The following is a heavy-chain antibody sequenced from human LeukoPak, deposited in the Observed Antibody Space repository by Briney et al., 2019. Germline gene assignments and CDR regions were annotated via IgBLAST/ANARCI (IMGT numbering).Heavy chain of an antibody. D-gene: IGHD6-13*01. J-gene: IGHJ4*02. Sequence: GGSLRLSCAASGFTFSDYYMSWIRQTPGKGLEWVSYISSSSSYTNYADSVKGRFTISRDNAKNSLYLQMNSLRAEDTVVYYCARGGYSSSWYLPFDYWGQGTLVTVSS. CDR1: GFTFSDYY. CDR2: ISSSSSYT. CDR3: ARGGYSSSWYLPFDY. V-gene: IGHV3-11*06.